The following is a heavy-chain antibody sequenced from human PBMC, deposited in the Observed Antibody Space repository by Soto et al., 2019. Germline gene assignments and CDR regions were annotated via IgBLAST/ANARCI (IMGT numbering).Heavy chain of an antibody. Sequence: QVQLQESGPGLVKPSETLSLTCTVSGGSISSYYWSWIRQPPGKGLEWVGDIYYSGSTNYNPSLTRRVTLSVDTSKLRFSLTLSSVTAADTAVYFCARRWGPTFDSWGQGTLVTVSS. CDR2: IYYSGST. CDR1: GGSISSYY. J-gene: IGHJ4*02. D-gene: IGHD1-26*01. V-gene: IGHV4-59*01. CDR3: ARRWGPTFDS.